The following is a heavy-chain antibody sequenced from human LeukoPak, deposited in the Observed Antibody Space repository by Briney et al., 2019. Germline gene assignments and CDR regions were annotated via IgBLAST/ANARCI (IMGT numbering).Heavy chain of an antibody. J-gene: IGHJ6*02. CDR3: ARDIGIAVAGRDYYYYGMDV. V-gene: IGHV4-59*01. D-gene: IGHD6-19*01. CDR2: IYYSGST. CDR1: GGSISSYY. Sequence: PSETLSLTCTVSGGSISSYYWSWIRQPPGKGLEWIGYIYYSGSTNYNPSLKSRVTISVDTSKNQFSLKLSSVTAADTAVYYCARDIGIAVAGRDYYYYGMDVWGQGTTVTVSS.